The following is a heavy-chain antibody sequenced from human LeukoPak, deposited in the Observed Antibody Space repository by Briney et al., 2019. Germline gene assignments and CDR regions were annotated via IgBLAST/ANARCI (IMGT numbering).Heavy chain of an antibody. CDR3: ASRAGYSSSWYYFDY. Sequence: GGCLRLSCAASGFTFSSYAMSWVRQAPGKGLEWVSAISGSGGSTYYADSVKGRFTISRDNSKNTLYLQMNSLRAEDTAVYYCASRAGYSSSWYYFDYWGQGTLVTVSS. CDR1: GFTFSSYA. D-gene: IGHD6-13*01. CDR2: ISGSGGST. V-gene: IGHV3-23*01. J-gene: IGHJ4*02.